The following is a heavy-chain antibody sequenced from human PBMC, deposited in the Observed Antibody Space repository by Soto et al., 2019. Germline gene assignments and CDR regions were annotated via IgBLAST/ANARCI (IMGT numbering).Heavy chain of an antibody. D-gene: IGHD5-12*01. CDR2: IIPIFGTA. V-gene: IGHV1-69*13. CDR3: ASQRGGHEVYFDY. CDR1: GGTFSSYA. J-gene: IGHJ4*02. Sequence: ASVKVSCKASGGTFSSYAISWVRQAPGQGLEWMGGIIPIFGTANYAQKFQGRVTITADESTSTAYMELSSLRSEDTAVYYCASQRGGHEVYFDYWGQGTLVTVSS.